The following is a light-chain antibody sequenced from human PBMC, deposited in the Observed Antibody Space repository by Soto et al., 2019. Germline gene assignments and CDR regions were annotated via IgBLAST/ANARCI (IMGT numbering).Light chain of an antibody. Sequence: QPASVSGSPGQSITISCTGTSSDVGSYNLVSWYQQHPGKAPKLMISEGNKRPSGVSNRFSGSKSGNTASLTISGLQAEDEADYYCCSYGGSKTYVFGTGTKLTVL. V-gene: IGLV2-23*01. CDR3: CSYGGSKTYV. CDR1: SSDVGSYNL. J-gene: IGLJ1*01. CDR2: EGN.